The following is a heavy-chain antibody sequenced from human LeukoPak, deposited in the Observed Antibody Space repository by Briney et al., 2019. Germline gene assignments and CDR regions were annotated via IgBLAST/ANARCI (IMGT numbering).Heavy chain of an antibody. CDR1: RGSVSSSTYY. CDR2: IYYTGST. D-gene: IGHD2-8*01. CDR3: TAEKNGSPHY. J-gene: IGHJ4*02. V-gene: IGHV4-39*07. Sequence: SETLSLTCTVSRGSVSSSTYYWSWVRQPPGKGLEWIASIYYTGSTYYNPSLKSRVTISLDMSKNEFFLTMTSVTAADTAVYFCTAEKNGSPHYRGQGTQVTVSS.